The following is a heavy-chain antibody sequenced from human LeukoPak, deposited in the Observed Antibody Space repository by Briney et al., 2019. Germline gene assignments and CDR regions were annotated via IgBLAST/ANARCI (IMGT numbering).Heavy chain of an antibody. V-gene: IGHV3-7*01. J-gene: IGHJ4*02. CDR1: GINFSSYW. D-gene: IGHD3-3*01. CDR2: IKQDGSEE. CDR3: ARDAYYDFWSGYPRYFDY. Sequence: GGSLRLSCAVSGINFSSYWMSWVRQAPGKGLEWVANIKQDGSEEYYVDSVKGRFTISTDNAKNSLYLQMNSLRAEDTAVYYCARDAYYDFWSGYPRYFDYWGQGTLVTVSS.